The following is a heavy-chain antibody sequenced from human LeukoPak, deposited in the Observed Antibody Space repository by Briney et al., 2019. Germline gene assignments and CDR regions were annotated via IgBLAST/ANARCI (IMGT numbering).Heavy chain of an antibody. CDR2: ISTGSSYT. CDR1: GFTFSHYY. D-gene: IGHD3-9*01. J-gene: IGHJ3*02. Sequence: PGGSLRLSCAASGFTFSHYYMTWIRQAPGKGLEWVSHISTGSSYTNYADSVKGRFTISRDNAKNSLSLRMNSLRADDAAVYYCARASSKQLAGYLPDGFDIWGQGTMVTVSS. CDR3: ARASSKQLAGYLPDGFDI. V-gene: IGHV3-11*06.